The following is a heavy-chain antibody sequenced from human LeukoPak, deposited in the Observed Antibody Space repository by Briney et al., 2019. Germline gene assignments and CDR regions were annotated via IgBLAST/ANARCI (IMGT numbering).Heavy chain of an antibody. CDR1: GDSISSTSYF. Sequence: SETLSLTCTVSGDSISSTSYFWGWIRQPPGKGLEWIGSIYNSGRSHYNPSLKSRVTISVDTSKNQFSLKLSSVTAADTAVYYCAGNTAMVSGYFDNWGQGTLVTVSS. CDR3: AGNTAMVSGYFDN. CDR2: IYNSGRS. J-gene: IGHJ4*02. V-gene: IGHV4-39*07. D-gene: IGHD5-18*01.